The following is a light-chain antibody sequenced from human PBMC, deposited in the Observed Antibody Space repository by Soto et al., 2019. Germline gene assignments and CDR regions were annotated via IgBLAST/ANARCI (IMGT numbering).Light chain of an antibody. CDR3: CSLAGSYTVI. CDR1: SNDVGAYNY. V-gene: IGLV2-11*01. CDR2: DVN. Sequence: QSALTQPPSVSGSPGQSVSISCTGTSNDVGAYNYVSWYQQHPGKAPKLMIFDVNRRPSGVPDRFSGSKSGNTASLTISGLQGEDEGDYYCCSLAGSYTVIFGGGTKVTVL. J-gene: IGLJ2*01.